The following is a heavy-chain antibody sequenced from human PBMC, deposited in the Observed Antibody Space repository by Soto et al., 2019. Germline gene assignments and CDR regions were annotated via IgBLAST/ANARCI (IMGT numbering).Heavy chain of an antibody. Sequence: EVQLLESGGGLVQPGGSLRLSCAVSGFTFSNYAMSWVRQAPGKGLEWVSAISGSGNSTNYADSVKGRFTISRDNSKNTVYLQMNSLRAEDTAVYYCARDVWELLRGFDPWGQGNLVTVSS. CDR2: ISGSGNST. CDR3: ARDVWELLRGFDP. V-gene: IGHV3-23*01. D-gene: IGHD1-26*01. CDR1: GFTFSNYA. J-gene: IGHJ5*02.